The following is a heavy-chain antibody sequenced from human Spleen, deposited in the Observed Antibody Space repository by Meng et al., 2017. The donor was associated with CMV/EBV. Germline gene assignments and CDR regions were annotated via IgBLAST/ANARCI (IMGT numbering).Heavy chain of an antibody. CDR3: ARDPVVPAATIDY. V-gene: IGHV1-2*02. J-gene: IGHJ4*02. D-gene: IGHD2-2*01. Sequence: ASVKVSCKTSGYSFIGYYMHWVRQAPGQGLEWMGWINPNSGGTNYAQKFQGRVTMTRDTSINTAYMELSRLRSDDTAVYYCARDPVVPAATIDYWGQGTLVTVSS. CDR2: INPNSGGT. CDR1: GYSFIGYY.